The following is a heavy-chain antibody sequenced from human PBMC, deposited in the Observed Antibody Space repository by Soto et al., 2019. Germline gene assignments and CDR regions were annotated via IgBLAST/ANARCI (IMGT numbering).Heavy chain of an antibody. Sequence: EVQLVESGGGLVQPGGSLRLSCAASGFTFSTYWMSWVRQAPGKGLEWVANIKTDESEKYYVDSVRGRFTTSRANARNFFYLQMNSLTGEDTAVYYCTRDGYPFALDVWCLGTSVTVSS. CDR2: IKTDESEK. D-gene: IGHD5-12*01. CDR1: GFTFSTYW. CDR3: TRDGYPFALDV. V-gene: IGHV3-7*03. J-gene: IGHJ6*02.